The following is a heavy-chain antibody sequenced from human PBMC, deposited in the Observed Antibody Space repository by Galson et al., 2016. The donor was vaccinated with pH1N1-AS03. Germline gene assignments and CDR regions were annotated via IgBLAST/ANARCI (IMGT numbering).Heavy chain of an antibody. CDR3: ARRPTGIDY. CDR1: RGSFGGAY. J-gene: IGHJ4*02. D-gene: IGHD3-10*01. V-gene: IGHV4-34*12. CDR2: IIIGRGLPP. Sequence: SETLSLTCTVSRGSFGGAYWTWIRQPPGKGLEWIGEIIIGRGLPPTYTPSLKRRVTISIDTSRGELSLKLRSVTAADTGVYYCARRPTGIDYWGQGTLVTVSS.